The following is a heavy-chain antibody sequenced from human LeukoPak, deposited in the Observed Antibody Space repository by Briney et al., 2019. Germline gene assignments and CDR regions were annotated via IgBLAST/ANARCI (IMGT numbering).Heavy chain of an antibody. CDR2: ISSDGSII. CDR3: ARDLPAGQYCSSTSCYFDY. CDR1: GFSFSSYW. V-gene: IGHV3-74*01. J-gene: IGHJ4*02. D-gene: IGHD2-2*01. Sequence: GGSLRLSCAASGFSFSSYWMHWVRQAPGKGLVWVSRISSDGSIINYADSVKGRFTISRDNAKNTLYLQMNSLRAEDTAVYYCARDLPAGQYCSSTSCYFDYWGQGTLVTVSS.